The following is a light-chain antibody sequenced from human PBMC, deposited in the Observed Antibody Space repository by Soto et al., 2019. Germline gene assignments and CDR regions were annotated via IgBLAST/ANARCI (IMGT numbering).Light chain of an antibody. J-gene: IGLJ2*01. CDR3: SSYAGGNNLL. CDR2: EVT. Sequence: QSVLTQPPSASGSLGQSVTISCTGTSSDVGGYSFVSWYQQHPGKAPKLMIYEVTKRPSGVPDRFSGSKSGSTASLTVSGLQAEDEADYYCSSYAGGNNLLFGGGTQLTVL. V-gene: IGLV2-8*01. CDR1: SSDVGGYSF.